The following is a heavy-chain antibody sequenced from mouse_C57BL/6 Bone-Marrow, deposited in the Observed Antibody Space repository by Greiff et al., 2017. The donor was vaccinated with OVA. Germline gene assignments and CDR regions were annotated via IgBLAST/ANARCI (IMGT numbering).Heavy chain of an antibody. CDR2: IYTGNGYT. J-gene: IGHJ4*01. CDR3: ATDETGRGDY. CDR1: GYTFTSYG. V-gene: IGHV1-58*01. D-gene: IGHD4-1*01. Sequence: VHVKQSGAELVRPGSSVKMSCKTSGYTFTSYGINWVKQRPGQGLEWIGYIYTGNGYTEYNEKFKGKATLTSDTSSSTAYMQLSSLTSEDSTCYFGATDETGRGDYWGQGTSVTVSS.